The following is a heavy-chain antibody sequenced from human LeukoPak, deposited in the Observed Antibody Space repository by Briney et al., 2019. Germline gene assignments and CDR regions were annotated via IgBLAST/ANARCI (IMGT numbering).Heavy chain of an antibody. D-gene: IGHD3-10*01. CDR2: IFHTGHT. J-gene: IGHJ4*02. CDR3: ARGFYGAGSHFDY. V-gene: IGHV4-30-2*01. CDR1: GGSISSGDFP. Sequence: SETLSLTCAVSGGSISSGDFPWSWNRQPPGKGLEWIGYIFHTGHTSYNPSLKSRVTISVDMSKNQLSLRLTSVTAADTAVYYCARGFYGAGSHFDYWGQGTLVTVSS.